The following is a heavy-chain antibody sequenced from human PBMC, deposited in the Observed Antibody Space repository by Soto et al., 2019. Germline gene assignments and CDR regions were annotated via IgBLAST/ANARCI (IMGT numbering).Heavy chain of an antibody. CDR1: GGSISSGGYY. V-gene: IGHV4-31*03. CDR2: IYYSGST. Sequence: QVQLQESGPGLVKPSQTLSLTCTVSGGSISSGGYYWTWIRQDPGKGLEWIGHIYYSGSTNYNPSLESRVSISVETSKNQLSLNLSSVTAADTAVYYCARGTTVISWFDPWGQGTLVTVSS. CDR3: ARGTTVISWFDP. D-gene: IGHD4-17*01. J-gene: IGHJ5*02.